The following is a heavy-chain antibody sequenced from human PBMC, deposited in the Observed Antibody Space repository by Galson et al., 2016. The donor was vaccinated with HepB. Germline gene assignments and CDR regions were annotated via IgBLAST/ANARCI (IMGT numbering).Heavy chain of an antibody. D-gene: IGHD6-19*01. V-gene: IGHV3-30*03. CDR2: IAYGGDT. CDR1: GFTLSNYG. CDR3: ARDAYSSDWFNYFDP. J-gene: IGHJ5*02. Sequence: SLRLSCAASGFTLSNYGVHWIRQAPGKGLEWVAIIAYGGDTVYRDSVKGRFTISSDNSKNTVYLEMNSLTGGDTALYYCARDAYSSDWFNYFDPWGQGTQVTVSS.